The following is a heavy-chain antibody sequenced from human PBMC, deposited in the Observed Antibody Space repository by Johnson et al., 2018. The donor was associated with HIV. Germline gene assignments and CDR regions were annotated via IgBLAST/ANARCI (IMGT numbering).Heavy chain of an antibody. CDR3: TRGSFTDDAFDV. CDR1: SNY. CDR2: IYSGGST. D-gene: IGHD1-26*01. Sequence: VQLVESGGGLVQPGGSLRLSCVGSSNYKSWVRQAPGKGLEWVSVIYSGGSTYYADSVKGRFTISRDTSKNMWYLQMNSLRPEDTAVYYCTRGSFTDDAFDVWGLGTMVTVSS. J-gene: IGHJ3*01. V-gene: IGHV3-66*02.